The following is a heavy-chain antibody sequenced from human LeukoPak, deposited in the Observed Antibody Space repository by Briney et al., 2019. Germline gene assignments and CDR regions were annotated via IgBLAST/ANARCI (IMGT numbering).Heavy chain of an antibody. CDR3: ARFRYSSGWYLDY. Sequence: SETLSLTCTVSDGSISSYYWSWIRQPPGKGLEWIGYIYYSGSTNYNPSLTSRVTMSVDKSKNQFSLKLSSVTAADTAVYYCARFRYSSGWYLDYWGQGTLVTVSS. V-gene: IGHV4-59*01. CDR2: IYYSGST. CDR1: DGSISSYY. D-gene: IGHD6-19*01. J-gene: IGHJ4*02.